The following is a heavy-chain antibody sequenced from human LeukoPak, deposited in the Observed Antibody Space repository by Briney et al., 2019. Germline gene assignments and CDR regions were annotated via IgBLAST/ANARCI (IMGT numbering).Heavy chain of an antibody. CDR3: ARLGSLNSDSSFFDY. Sequence: SETLSLTCTVSGGSISSNNHHWGWIRQPPGKGLEWIGSIHYSGSVYYNPSLKRRVTISVDSSKNQFSLKLTSVTTADTAVYFCARLGSLNSDSSFFDYWGQGTLGSVSS. CDR2: IHYSGSV. CDR1: GGSISSNNHH. D-gene: IGHD2-21*02. V-gene: IGHV4-39*01. J-gene: IGHJ4*02.